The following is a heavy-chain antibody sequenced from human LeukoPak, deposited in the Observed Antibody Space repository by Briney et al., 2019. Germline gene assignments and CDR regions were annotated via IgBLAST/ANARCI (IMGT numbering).Heavy chain of an antibody. Sequence: SETLSLTCTVSGGSISSYYWSWIRQPPGKGLEWIGYIYYSGSTNYNPSLKSRVTISVDTSKNQFSLKLGSVTAADTAVYYCARAFPFSGSGSYRSPFDPWGQGTLVTVSS. V-gene: IGHV4-59*01. J-gene: IGHJ5*02. CDR1: GGSISSYY. CDR3: ARAFPFSGSGSYRSPFDP. D-gene: IGHD3-10*01. CDR2: IYYSGST.